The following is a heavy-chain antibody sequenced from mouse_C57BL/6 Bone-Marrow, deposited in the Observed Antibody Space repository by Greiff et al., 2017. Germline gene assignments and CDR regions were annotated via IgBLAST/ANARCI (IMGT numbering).Heavy chain of an antibody. CDR2: IYPGSGNT. CDR1: GYSFTSYY. V-gene: IGHV1-66*01. CDR3: VRGDSSGYPSY. J-gene: IGHJ3*01. Sequence: VQLQESGPELVKPGASVKISCKASGYSFTSYYIHWVKQRPGQGLEWIGWIYPGSGNTKYNEKFKGKATLTADTSSSTAYMQLSSLTSEDSAVYYCVRGDSSGYPSYWGQGTLVTVSA. D-gene: IGHD3-2*02.